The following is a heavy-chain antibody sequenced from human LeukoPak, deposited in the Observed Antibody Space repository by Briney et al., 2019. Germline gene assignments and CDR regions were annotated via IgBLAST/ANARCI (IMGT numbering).Heavy chain of an antibody. CDR2: ISTSGDRT. CDR1: GFTFSTYA. D-gene: IGHD1-26*01. Sequence: SGGSLRLSCAASGFTFSTYAMTWVRQAPGKGLEWVSGISTSGDRTYYADSVKGRFIISRDNSKNTLYLQMNSLRAEDTAEYYCARSAVGTSCCTAVDYWGQGTLVTVSS. CDR3: ARSAVGTSCCTAVDY. J-gene: IGHJ4*02. V-gene: IGHV3-23*01.